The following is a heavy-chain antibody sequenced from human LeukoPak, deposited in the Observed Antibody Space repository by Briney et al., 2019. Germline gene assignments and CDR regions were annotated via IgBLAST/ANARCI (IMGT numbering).Heavy chain of an antibody. J-gene: IGHJ4*02. CDR1: GYTFTGYY. Sequence: GASVKVSCKASGYTFTGYYIHWVRQAPGQGLEWMGWINSNSGGTNYAQKFQGRVTMTRDTSISTAYMELSRLRSDDTAVYYCARVEWQFKDPIDYWGQGTLVTVSS. CDR2: INSNSGGT. V-gene: IGHV1-2*02. D-gene: IGHD2-8*01. CDR3: ARVEWQFKDPIDY.